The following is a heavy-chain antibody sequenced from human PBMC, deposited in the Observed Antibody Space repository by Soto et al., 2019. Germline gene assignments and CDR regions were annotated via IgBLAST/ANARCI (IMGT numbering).Heavy chain of an antibody. CDR3: ASGRSHYYCGMDV. V-gene: IGHV4-31*03. CDR1: GGSISSVGYY. Sequence: SETLSLTCTVSGGSISSVGYYWSWIRQHPGKGMEWIGYIYYSGCTYYNPSLKSRVTISVDTSKNQFSLKLSSVTAVDTALTSFASGRSHYYCGMDVWGQGTTVTVAS. J-gene: IGHJ6*02. CDR2: IYYSGCT.